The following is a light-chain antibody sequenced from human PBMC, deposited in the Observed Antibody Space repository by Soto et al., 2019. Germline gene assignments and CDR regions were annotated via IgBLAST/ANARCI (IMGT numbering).Light chain of an antibody. V-gene: IGKV3-15*01. CDR3: QQYNDWPQT. J-gene: IGKJ1*01. CDR2: GAS. CDR1: QTVGSN. Sequence: EIVMTQSPATLSVSPGERATLSCRASQTVGSNLAWFQQKPGQAPRLLIYGASTRATGITARFSGSGSGTEFTLTISSLQSEDFAVYHCQQYNDWPQTFGQGTKVDIK.